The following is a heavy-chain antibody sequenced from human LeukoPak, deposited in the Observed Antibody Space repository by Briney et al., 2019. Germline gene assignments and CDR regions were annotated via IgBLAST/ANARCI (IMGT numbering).Heavy chain of an antibody. Sequence: GGSLGLSCADSGFTFTSYWMHWVRQVPGKGLVWVSHINHDGSTTNCADSVKGRFTISRDNAKNTLYLQMNGLRAEDTAVYYCAGSGSSSIWGQGTLVTVSS. D-gene: IGHD1-26*01. J-gene: IGHJ4*02. CDR3: AGSGSSSI. CDR2: INHDGSTT. CDR1: GFTFTSYW. V-gene: IGHV3-74*01.